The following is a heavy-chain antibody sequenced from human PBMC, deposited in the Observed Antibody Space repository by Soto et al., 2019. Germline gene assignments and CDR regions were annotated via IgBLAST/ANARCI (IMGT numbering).Heavy chain of an antibody. CDR1: GYTFTGYY. J-gene: IGHJ5*02. CDR3: ARDRSGQNWFDP. D-gene: IGHD6-19*01. Sequence: GASVKVSCKASGYTFTGYYMHWVRQAPGQGLERMGWINPNSGGTNYAQKFQGRVTMTRDTSISTAYMELSRLRSDDTAVYYCARDRSGQNWFDPWGQGTLVTVSS. V-gene: IGHV1-2*02. CDR2: INPNSGGT.